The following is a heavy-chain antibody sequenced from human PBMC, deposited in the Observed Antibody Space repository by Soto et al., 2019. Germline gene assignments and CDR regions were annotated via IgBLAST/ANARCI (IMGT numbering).Heavy chain of an antibody. CDR1: GGTFSSYT. Sequence: QVQLVQSGAEVKKPGSSVKVSCKASGGTFSSYTISWVRQAPGQGLEWMGRIIPILGIANYAQKFQGRVTITADKSTSTAYMKLSRLRSEDTAVYYCPNLYMITHTHYYYYYFMDVWGKGSTVT. V-gene: IGHV1-69*02. J-gene: IGHJ6*03. D-gene: IGHD3-16*01. CDR3: PNLYMITHTHYYYYYFMDV. CDR2: IIPILGIA.